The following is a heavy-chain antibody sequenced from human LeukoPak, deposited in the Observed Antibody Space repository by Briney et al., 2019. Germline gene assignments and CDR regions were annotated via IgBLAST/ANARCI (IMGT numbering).Heavy chain of an antibody. J-gene: IGHJ4*02. CDR3: TTDLDY. CDR1: GFIFTDVW. V-gene: IGHV3-15*01. CDR2: IKSKSDSGTI. Sequence: GGSLRLSCAGAGFIFTDVWMSWVRQAPGKGLEWVGRIKSKSDSGTIDYAAPVKGRITVSRDDSRKTLSLELNNLKTEDTGVYYCTTDLDYWGQGTLVTVSS.